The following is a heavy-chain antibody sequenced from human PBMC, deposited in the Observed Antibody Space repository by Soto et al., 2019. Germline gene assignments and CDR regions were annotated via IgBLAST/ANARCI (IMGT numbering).Heavy chain of an antibody. CDR2: IRSKANSYAT. D-gene: IGHD3-9*01. V-gene: IGHV3-73*01. CDR1: GFTFSGSA. Sequence: PGGSLRLSCAASGFTFSGSAMHLVRQASGKGLEWVGRIRSKANSYATAYAASVKGRFTISRDDSKNTAYLQMNSLKTEDTAVYYCTRLRLDSLFQHWGQGTLVTVS. J-gene: IGHJ1*01. CDR3: TRLRLDSLFQH.